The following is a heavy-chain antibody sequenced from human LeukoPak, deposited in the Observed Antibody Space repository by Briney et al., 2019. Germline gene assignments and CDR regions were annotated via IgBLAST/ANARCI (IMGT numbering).Heavy chain of an antibody. CDR2: ISSSSYI. V-gene: IGHV3-21*01. CDR3: ARKDSGSYHNWFDP. CDR1: GFTFSSYS. Sequence: GGSLRLSCAASGFTFSSYSMNWVRQAPGKGLEWVSSISSSSYIYYADSVKGRFTISRDNAKNSLYLQMNSLRAEDTAVYYCARKDSGSYHNWFDPWGQGTLVTVSS. D-gene: IGHD1-26*01. J-gene: IGHJ5*02.